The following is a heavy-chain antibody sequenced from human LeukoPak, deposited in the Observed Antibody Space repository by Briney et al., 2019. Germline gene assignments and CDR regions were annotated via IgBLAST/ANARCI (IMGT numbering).Heavy chain of an antibody. V-gene: IGHV4-39*01. D-gene: IGHD5-18*01. Sequence: PSETLSLTCIVSGGSIGTSYWGWIRQPPGKGLEWIGSTYYSESTYYNPSLKSRVTISVDTSKNQFSLKLSSVTAADTAVYYCARSIELWPHFDYWGQGTLVTVSS. CDR1: GGSIGTSY. CDR2: TYYSEST. CDR3: ARSIELWPHFDY. J-gene: IGHJ4*02.